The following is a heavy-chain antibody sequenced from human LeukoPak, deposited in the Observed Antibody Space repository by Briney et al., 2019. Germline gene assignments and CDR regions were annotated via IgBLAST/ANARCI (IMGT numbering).Heavy chain of an antibody. CDR2: ISVSGGST. D-gene: IGHD3-22*01. CDR3: PNPYYFDSSGYYYDY. Sequence: PGGSLRLSCAACGFTFSSYAMSWGREAPGKGVELGAAISVSGGSTYYADSVKGRFTISRDNSKNTLYLQMNSLRAEDTAVYYCPNPYYFDSSGYYYDYWGQGTLVTVSS. CDR1: GFTFSSYA. V-gene: IGHV3-23*01. J-gene: IGHJ4*02.